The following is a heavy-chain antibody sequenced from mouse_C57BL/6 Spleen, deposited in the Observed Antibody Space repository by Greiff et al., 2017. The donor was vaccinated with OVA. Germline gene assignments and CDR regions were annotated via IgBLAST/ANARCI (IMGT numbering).Heavy chain of an antibody. CDR3: ARYPITTVVEDYYAMDY. CDR2: INPNNGGT. Sequence: VQLQQSGPELVKPGASVKISCKASGYTFTDYYMNWVKQSHGKSLEWIGDINPNNGGTSYNQKFKGKATLTVDKSSSTAYMELRSLTSEDSAVFYCARYPITTVVEDYYAMDYWGQGTSVTVSS. V-gene: IGHV1-26*01. D-gene: IGHD1-1*01. CDR1: GYTFTDYY. J-gene: IGHJ4*01.